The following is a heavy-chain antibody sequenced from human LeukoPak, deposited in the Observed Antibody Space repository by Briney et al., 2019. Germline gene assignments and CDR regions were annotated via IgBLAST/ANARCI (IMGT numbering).Heavy chain of an antibody. Sequence: PGGSLRFECAAAGFMGSINSIMSDRQAPGRGLEWVSYIDRTSSPIYYTHSVKGRFTVSRDNAKNSLYLQMNSLRAEDTAVYYCARQGVFGDKDYWGKGILVTVSS. CDR1: GFMGSINS. D-gene: IGHD3-10*02. J-gene: IGHJ4*02. V-gene: IGHV3-48*01. CDR3: ARQGVFGDKDY. CDR2: IDRTSSPI.